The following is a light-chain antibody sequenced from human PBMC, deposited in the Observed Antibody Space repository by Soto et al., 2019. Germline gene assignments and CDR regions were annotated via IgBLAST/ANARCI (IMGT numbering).Light chain of an antibody. Sequence: DIVMTQSPLSLPVTPGEPASISCRSSQSLLHSNGYNYLDWYLQKPGQSPQLLIYLGSNRASGVPDRFSGSGSGTEFTLKISRVEAEDVGVYYCMQALQTGYTFGQGTKLEIK. V-gene: IGKV2-28*01. CDR2: LGS. CDR1: QSLLHSNGYNY. J-gene: IGKJ2*01. CDR3: MQALQTGYT.